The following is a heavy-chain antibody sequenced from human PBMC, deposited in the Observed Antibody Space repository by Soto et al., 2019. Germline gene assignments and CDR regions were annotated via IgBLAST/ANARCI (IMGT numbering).Heavy chain of an antibody. CDR3: ASSLLTPYDY. CDR2: IDSDGSST. J-gene: IGHJ4*02. Sequence: GGSLRLSCAASGFTFSSYWMHWVRQAPGKGLVWVSRIDSDGSSTSFADSVKGRFTISRDNAKNTLYLQMNGLRAEDTAVYYCASSLLTPYDYWGQGSLVTVSS. D-gene: IGHD7-27*01. V-gene: IGHV3-74*01. CDR1: GFTFSSYW.